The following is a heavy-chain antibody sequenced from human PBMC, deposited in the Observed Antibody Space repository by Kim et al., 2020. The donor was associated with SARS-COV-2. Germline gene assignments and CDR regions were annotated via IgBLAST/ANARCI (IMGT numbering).Heavy chain of an antibody. D-gene: IGHD3-10*01. CDR3: ARDAPEIWFGESGSLIYGMDV. J-gene: IGHJ6*02. Sequence: GGSLRLSCAASGFTVSSNYMSWVRQAPGKGLEWVSVIYSGGSTYYADSVKGRFTISRDNSKNTLYLQMNSLRAEDTAVYYCARDAPEIWFGESGSLIYGMDVWGQGTTVTVSS. CDR2: IYSGGST. V-gene: IGHV3-66*01. CDR1: GFTVSSNY.